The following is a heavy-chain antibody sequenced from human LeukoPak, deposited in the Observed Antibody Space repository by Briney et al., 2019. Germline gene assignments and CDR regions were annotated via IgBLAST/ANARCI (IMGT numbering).Heavy chain of an antibody. D-gene: IGHD5-24*01. CDR1: GFTFSSYS. Sequence: GGSLRLSCAASGFTFSSYSMNWVRQAPGKGLEWVSYISSSSSTIYYADSVKGRFTISRDNAKNTLYLQMNSLRAEDTAVYYCAKVRDPWPTLYCFDYWGQGTLVTVSS. CDR3: AKVRDPWPTLYCFDY. CDR2: ISSSSSTI. J-gene: IGHJ4*02. V-gene: IGHV3-48*01.